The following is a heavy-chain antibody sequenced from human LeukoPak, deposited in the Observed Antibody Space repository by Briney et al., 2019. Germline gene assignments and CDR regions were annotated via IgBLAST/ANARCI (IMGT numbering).Heavy chain of an antibody. D-gene: IGHD2-2*01. J-gene: IGHJ1*01. V-gene: IGHV4-59*01. CDR3: ASVPESGYCSSTSCYEGSEYFQH. Sequence: PSETLSLTCTVSGGSISSYYWSWIRQPPGKGLEWIGYIYDSGSTNYNPSLKSRVTISVDTSKNQFSLKLSSVTAADTAVYYCASVPESGYCSSTSCYEGSEYFQHWGQGTLVTVPS. CDR1: GGSISSYY. CDR2: IYDSGST.